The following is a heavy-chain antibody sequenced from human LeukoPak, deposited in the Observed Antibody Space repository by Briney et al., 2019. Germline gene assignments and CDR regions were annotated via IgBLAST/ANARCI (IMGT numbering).Heavy chain of an antibody. CDR3: ARSDIVVVPAAIQYNWFDP. Sequence: ASVKVSCKASGGTFSSYAISWVRQAPGQGLEWMGGIIPIFGTANYAQKFQGRVTITTDESTSTAYMELSSLRSEDTAVYYCARSDIVVVPAAIQYNWFDPWGQGTLATVSS. CDR2: IIPIFGTA. D-gene: IGHD2-2*02. CDR1: GGTFSSYA. J-gene: IGHJ5*02. V-gene: IGHV1-69*05.